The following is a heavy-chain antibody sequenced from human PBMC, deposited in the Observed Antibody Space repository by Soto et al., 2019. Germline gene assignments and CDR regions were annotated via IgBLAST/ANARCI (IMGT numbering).Heavy chain of an antibody. D-gene: IGHD6-6*01. V-gene: IGHV3-7*04. CDR2: IKQDGSEK. CDR1: GFTFSTYW. CDR3: ARVYSSSSGRAMDV. J-gene: IGHJ6*02. Sequence: EVQLVESGGGLVQPGGSLRLSCAASGFTFSTYWMGWVRQAPGKGLEWVANIKQDGSEKYYVDSVKGRFTISRDNAQNSLFLQMNSLRAEDTAMYYCARVYSSSSGRAMDVWGQGTTVTVSS.